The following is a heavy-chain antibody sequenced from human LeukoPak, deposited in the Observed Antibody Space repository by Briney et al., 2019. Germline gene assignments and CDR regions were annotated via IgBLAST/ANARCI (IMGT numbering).Heavy chain of an antibody. CDR3: ARGHYDFWSGYFNWFDP. Sequence: PSETLSLTCTVSGGSISSYYWSWIRQPPGKGLEWIGYIYYSGSTNYNPSLKSRVTISVDTSKNQFSLKLSSVTAADTAVYYCARGHYDFWSGYFNWFDPWGQGTLVTVSS. J-gene: IGHJ5*02. CDR2: IYYSGST. CDR1: GGSISSYY. D-gene: IGHD3-3*01. V-gene: IGHV4-59*01.